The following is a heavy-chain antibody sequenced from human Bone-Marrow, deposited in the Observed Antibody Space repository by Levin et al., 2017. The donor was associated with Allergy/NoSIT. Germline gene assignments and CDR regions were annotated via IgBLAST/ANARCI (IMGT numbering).Heavy chain of an antibody. CDR2: VWYDGSKK. V-gene: IGHV3-33*01. D-gene: IGHD3-22*01. J-gene: IGHJ1*01. CDR1: ELTFNNYG. CDR3: ARQHYYYDERGLDD. Sequence: LSLTCAASELTFNNYGIHWVRQAPGKGLEWVAFVWYDGSKKYYADSVKGRFTISRDKSTNTVYLQMDSQRAEDMAVYFCARQHYYYDERGLDDWGQGTLVTVSS.